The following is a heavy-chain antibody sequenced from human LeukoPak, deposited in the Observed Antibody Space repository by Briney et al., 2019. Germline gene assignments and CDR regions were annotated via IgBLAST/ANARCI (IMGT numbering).Heavy chain of an antibody. CDR2: ISYDGSNK. D-gene: IGHD6-13*01. CDR3: ARGLISSSWYVRPFDY. Sequence: PGRSLRLSCAASGFTFSSYSMHWVRQAPGKGLEGVAVISYDGSNKYYADSVKGRFTISRDNSKNTLYLQMNSLRAEDTAVYYCARGLISSSWYVRPFDYWGQGTLVTVSS. J-gene: IGHJ4*02. V-gene: IGHV3-30-3*01. CDR1: GFTFSSYS.